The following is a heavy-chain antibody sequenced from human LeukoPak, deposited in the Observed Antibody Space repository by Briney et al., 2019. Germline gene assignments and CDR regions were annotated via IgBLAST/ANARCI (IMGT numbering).Heavy chain of an antibody. Sequence: GSLRLSCAASGFTFSDYYMSWIRQAPGKGLEWVSYISSSGSTIYYADSVKGRFTISRDNAKNSLYLQMNSLRAEDTAVYYCAKDPGEQWLANDYWGQGTLVTVSS. CDR3: AKDPGEQWLANDY. CDR2: ISSSGSTI. V-gene: IGHV3-11*01. D-gene: IGHD6-19*01. J-gene: IGHJ4*02. CDR1: GFTFSDYY.